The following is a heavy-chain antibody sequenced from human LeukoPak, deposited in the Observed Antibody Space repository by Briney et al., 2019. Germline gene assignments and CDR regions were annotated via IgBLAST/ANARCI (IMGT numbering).Heavy chain of an antibody. D-gene: IGHD3-9*01. Sequence: SETLSLTYTVSGGSISSYYWSWIRQPAGKGLEWIGRIYTSGSTNYNPSLKSRVTMSVDTSKNQFSLKLSSVTAADTAVYYCARDVGMLRYFDPYYYYMDVWGKGTTVTISS. V-gene: IGHV4-4*07. CDR2: IYTSGST. CDR1: GGSISSYY. J-gene: IGHJ6*03. CDR3: ARDVGMLRYFDPYYYYMDV.